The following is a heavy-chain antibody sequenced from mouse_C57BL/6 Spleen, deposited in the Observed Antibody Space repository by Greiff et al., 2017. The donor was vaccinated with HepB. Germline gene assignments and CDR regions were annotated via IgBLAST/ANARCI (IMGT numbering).Heavy chain of an antibody. CDR1: GYAFTNYL. CDR2: INPGSGGT. D-gene: IGHD2-5*01. CDR3: ASSIVTTPYYAMDY. V-gene: IGHV1-54*01. J-gene: IGHJ4*01. Sequence: QVQLQQSGAELVRPGTSVKVSCKASGYAFTNYLIEWVKQRPGQGLEWIGVINPGSGGTNYNEKFKGKATLTADTSSSTAYMQLSSLTSEDSAVYFCASSIVTTPYYAMDYWGQGTSVTVSS.